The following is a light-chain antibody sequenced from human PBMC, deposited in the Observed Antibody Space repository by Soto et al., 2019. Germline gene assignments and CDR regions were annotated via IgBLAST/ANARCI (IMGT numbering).Light chain of an antibody. CDR1: QSVTSTY. V-gene: IGKV3-20*01. CDR2: DAS. Sequence: ETVLTQSPVTLCLSPGERATLSCRASQSVTSTYLAWYQQKPGQAPRLLIYDASSRATGIPDRFSGSGSGTGFTLTINRLEPEDFAVYYCQQYGGSPSLFTFGPGTKVDIK. CDR3: QQYGGSPSLFT. J-gene: IGKJ3*01.